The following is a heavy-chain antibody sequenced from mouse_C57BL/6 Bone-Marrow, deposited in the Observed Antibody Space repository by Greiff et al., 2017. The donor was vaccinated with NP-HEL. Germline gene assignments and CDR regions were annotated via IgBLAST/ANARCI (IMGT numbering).Heavy chain of an antibody. CDR3: TPIYYGNYVGYRYFDV. Sequence: EVMLVESGAELVRPGASVKLSCTASGFNIKDDYMHWVKQRPEQGLEWIGWIDPENGDTEYASKFQGKATITADTSSNTAYLQLSSLTSEDTAVYYCTPIYYGNYVGYRYFDVWGTGTTVTVSS. D-gene: IGHD2-1*01. CDR2: IDPENGDT. J-gene: IGHJ1*03. V-gene: IGHV14-4*01. CDR1: GFNIKDDY.